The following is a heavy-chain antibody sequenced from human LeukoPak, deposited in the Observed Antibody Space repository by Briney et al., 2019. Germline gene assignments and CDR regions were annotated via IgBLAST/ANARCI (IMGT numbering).Heavy chain of an antibody. CDR1: GFSFSSYG. D-gene: IGHD1-26*01. J-gene: IGHJ4*02. V-gene: IGHV3-33*06. CDR3: AKDPIFSGSYGVFDY. CDR2: IWYDGSKK. Sequence: PGRSLRLSCAASGFSFSSYGMHWVRQAPGKGLEWVAVIWYDGSKKYYADSVKGRFIISRDNSRNTLYLQMNSLRAGDTAVYYCAKDPIFSGSYGVFDYWGLGTLVTVSS.